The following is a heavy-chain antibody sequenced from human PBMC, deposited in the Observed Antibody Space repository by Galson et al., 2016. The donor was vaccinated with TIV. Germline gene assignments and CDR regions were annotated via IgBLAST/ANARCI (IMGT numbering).Heavy chain of an antibody. D-gene: IGHD3-22*01. CDR2: ITSSGDTK. Sequence: SLRLSCASSQFIFSDYGMNWVRQAPGKGLEWISYITSSGDTKHYADSVTGRFTISRDNAKNSLFLQMNSLRVEDTAIYYCVRGGTYYNDRSGYSDSFNIWGQGTLVTVSS. V-gene: IGHV3-48*03. J-gene: IGHJ3*02. CDR1: QFIFSDYG. CDR3: VRGGTYYNDRSGYSDSFNI.